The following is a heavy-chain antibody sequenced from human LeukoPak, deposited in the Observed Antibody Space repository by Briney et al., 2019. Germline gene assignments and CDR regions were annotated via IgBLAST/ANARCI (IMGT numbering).Heavy chain of an antibody. CDR2: FDPEDGET. Sequence: ASVKVPCKVSGYTLTELSMHWVRQAPGKGLEWMGGFDPEDGETIYAQKFQGRVTMTEDTSTDTAYMELSSLRSEDTAVYYCATFPIKGDGLFDYWGQGTLVTVSS. D-gene: IGHD5-12*01. J-gene: IGHJ4*02. CDR3: ATFPIKGDGLFDY. V-gene: IGHV1-24*01. CDR1: GYTLTELS.